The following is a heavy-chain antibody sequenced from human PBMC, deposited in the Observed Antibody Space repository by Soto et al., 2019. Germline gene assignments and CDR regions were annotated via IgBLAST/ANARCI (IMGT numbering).Heavy chain of an antibody. Sequence: PGESLKISCKGSGYSFTSYWISWVRQMPGKGLEWMGRIDPSDSYTNYSPSFQGHVTISADKSISTAYLQWSCLKASDTAMYYCAIRSGHYYDSSGTRGDYWGQGTLVTVSS. CDR1: GYSFTSYW. V-gene: IGHV5-10-1*01. J-gene: IGHJ4*02. CDR3: AIRSGHYYDSSGTRGDY. D-gene: IGHD3-22*01. CDR2: IDPSDSYT.